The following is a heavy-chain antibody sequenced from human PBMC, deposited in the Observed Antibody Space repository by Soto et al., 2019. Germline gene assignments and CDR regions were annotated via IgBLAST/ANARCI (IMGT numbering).Heavy chain of an antibody. CDR3: AKEAPGGWHFFDT. V-gene: IGHV3-30*18. Sequence: VGSLRLSCTASGFTFRTYGMHWVRQAPGKGLEWVAFISDDGSQKYYGDSVKGRFTISRDNSKNTLSLRMISLRTEDTCVYYCAKEAPGGWHFFDTWGQGTLVTVSS. CDR1: GFTFRTYG. D-gene: IGHD6-19*01. J-gene: IGHJ4*02. CDR2: ISDDGSQK.